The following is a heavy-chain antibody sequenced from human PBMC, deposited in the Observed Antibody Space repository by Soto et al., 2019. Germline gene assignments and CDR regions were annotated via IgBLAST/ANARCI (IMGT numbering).Heavy chain of an antibody. CDR1: GFTFSDYY. CDR2: ITSGSII. J-gene: IGHJ6*01. CDR3: ATDPDSSDYYGMDV. Sequence: QVQLVESGGGLVKPGGSLRLSCAASGFTFSDYYMSWIRQAPGKGLEWVSLITSGSIIHYADSVKGRFTISRDNAKNSLYLQLNSLRAEDTAVYYCATDPDSSDYYGMDVW. D-gene: IGHD6-19*01. V-gene: IGHV3-11*01.